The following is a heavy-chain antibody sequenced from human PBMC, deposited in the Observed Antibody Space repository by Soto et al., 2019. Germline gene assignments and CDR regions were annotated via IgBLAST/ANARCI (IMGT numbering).Heavy chain of an antibody. CDR3: ASGIQLWLRRINNGYSG. D-gene: IGHD5-18*01. CDR2: IIPMFGTA. Sequence: QVQLVQSGAEVKKPESSVKFSCKAPGSTFSTYAISRVRQAPGQGVESMGGIIPMFGTAIYAQRFQDRVTITADESTNTVYMELSSLRAEDTAVYFCASGIQLWLRRINNGYSGWGQGTLVTLPS. J-gene: IGHJ4*02. CDR1: GSTFSTYA. V-gene: IGHV1-69*12.